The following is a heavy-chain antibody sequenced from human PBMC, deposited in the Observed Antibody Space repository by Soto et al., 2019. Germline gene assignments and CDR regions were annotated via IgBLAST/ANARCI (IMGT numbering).Heavy chain of an antibody. V-gene: IGHV1-69*02. CDR1: GGTFSSYT. J-gene: IGHJ4*02. D-gene: IGHD1-26*01. CDR2: IIPILGIA. CDR3: ARGREALFDY. Sequence: QVQLVQSGAEVKKPGSSVKVSCKASGGTFSSYTISWVRQAPGQGLEWMGRIIPILGIANYAQKFQGRVTITADKSTSKAYMELSSLRSEDTAVYYCARGREALFDYWGQGTLVTVSS.